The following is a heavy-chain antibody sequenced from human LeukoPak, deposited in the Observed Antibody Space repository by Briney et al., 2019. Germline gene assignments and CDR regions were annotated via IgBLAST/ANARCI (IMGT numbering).Heavy chain of an antibody. Sequence: SETLSLTCTVSGGSISSGDYYWSWIRQPPGEGLEWIGYIYYSGSTYYSPSLKSRVTISVDTSKNQFSLKLSSVTAADTAVYYCARDIAVTRAWFDPWGQGTLVTVSS. J-gene: IGHJ5*02. CDR2: IYYSGST. CDR3: ARDIAVTRAWFDP. V-gene: IGHV4-30-4*01. CDR1: GGSISSGDYY. D-gene: IGHD6-19*01.